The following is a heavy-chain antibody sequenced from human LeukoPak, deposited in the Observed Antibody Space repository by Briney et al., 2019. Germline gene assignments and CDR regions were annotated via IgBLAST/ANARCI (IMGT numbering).Heavy chain of an antibody. J-gene: IGHJ6*03. CDR3: ARVTGNPFYYYYMDV. D-gene: IGHD7-27*01. CDR2: IYYSGST. CDR1: GGSISSYY. Sequence: ASETLSLTCTVSGGSISSYYWSWTRQPPGKGLEWIGYIYYSGSTNYNPSLKSRVTISVDTSKNQFSLKLSSVTAADTAVYYCARVTGNPFYYYYMDVWGKGTTVTVSS. V-gene: IGHV4-59*01.